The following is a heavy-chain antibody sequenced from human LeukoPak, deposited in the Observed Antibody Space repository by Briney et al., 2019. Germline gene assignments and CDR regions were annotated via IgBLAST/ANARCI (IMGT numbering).Heavy chain of an antibody. D-gene: IGHD1-26*01. J-gene: IGHJ4*02. Sequence: ASVKVSCKASGGTFSSYAISWVRQAPGQGLEWMGGIIPIFGTANYAQKFQGRVTITADESTSTAYMELSSLRSEDTAVYYCARDRGSYHTRGYYFDYWGQGTLVTVSS. V-gene: IGHV1-69*13. CDR1: GGTFSSYA. CDR3: ARDRGSYHTRGYYFDY. CDR2: IIPIFGTA.